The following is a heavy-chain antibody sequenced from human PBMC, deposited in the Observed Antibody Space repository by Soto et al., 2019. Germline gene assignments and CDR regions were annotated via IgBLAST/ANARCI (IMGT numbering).Heavy chain of an antibody. D-gene: IGHD5-12*01. Sequence: ESGGGLVKPGGSLRLSCAASGFAFNAYTMNWVRQAPGKGLEWVSSISSTSTYISYADSVKGRFTISRDNAKNSMYLQMTSLRAEDTAVYYCARETSGYDFYFDSWGQGNLVTVSS. J-gene: IGHJ4*02. CDR2: ISSTSTYI. CDR1: GFAFNAYT. CDR3: ARETSGYDFYFDS. V-gene: IGHV3-21*06.